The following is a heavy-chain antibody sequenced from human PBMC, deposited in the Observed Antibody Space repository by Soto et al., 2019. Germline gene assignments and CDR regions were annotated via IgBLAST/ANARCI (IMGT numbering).Heavy chain of an antibody. D-gene: IGHD3-10*01. CDR3: AKTLNARADYGSGLDGLDV. V-gene: IGHV3-30*18. Sequence: QVQLVESGGGVVQPGRSLRLSCAASGFTFSNYDMHWVRQAPGKGLEWVAAISYDGTNKYYADSLKGRFTTSRDNSENTLNLQMNSLRADDTAMYYCAKTLNARADYGSGLDGLDVWGQGTTVIVSS. CDR2: ISYDGTNK. J-gene: IGHJ6*02. CDR1: GFTFSNYD.